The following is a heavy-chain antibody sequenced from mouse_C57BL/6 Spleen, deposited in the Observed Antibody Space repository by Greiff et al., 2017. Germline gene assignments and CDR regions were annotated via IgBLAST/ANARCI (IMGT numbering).Heavy chain of an antibody. Sequence: QVQLQQPGAELVMPGASVKLSCKASGYTFTSYWMHWVKQRPGQGLEWIGEIDPSASYTNYNQKFKGKATLTVDKSSSKAYMQLSSLTSEDSAVYDCARYDYYDDFAYWGQGTLVTVYA. V-gene: IGHV1-69*01. CDR2: IDPSASYT. J-gene: IGHJ3*01. CDR3: ARYDYYDDFAY. D-gene: IGHD2-4*01. CDR1: GYTFTSYW.